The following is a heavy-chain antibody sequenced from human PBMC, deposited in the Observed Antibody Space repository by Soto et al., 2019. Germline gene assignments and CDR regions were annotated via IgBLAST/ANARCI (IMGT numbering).Heavy chain of an antibody. D-gene: IGHD3-16*01. J-gene: IGHJ4*02. CDR3: ARHGGYYFDY. CDR2: IGHSGST. Sequence: QVQLQQWGAGLLKPSETLSLTCAVYGGSFGGYYWSWIRQPPGKGLEWIGEIGHSGSTIYNPSLESRVTISADSSNNQFSLKLNSVTAADTAVYYCARHGGYYFDYWGQGAPVTVSS. V-gene: IGHV4-34*01. CDR1: GGSFGGYY.